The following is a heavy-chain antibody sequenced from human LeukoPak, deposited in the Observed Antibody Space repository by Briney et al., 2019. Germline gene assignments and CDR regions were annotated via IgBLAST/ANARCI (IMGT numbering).Heavy chain of an antibody. D-gene: IGHD1-14*01. CDR1: GGSISSGGYY. V-gene: IGHV4-31*03. J-gene: IGHJ4*02. Sequence: SETLSLTCTVSGGSISSGGYYWSWIRQHPGKGLEWIGYIYYSGSTYYNPSLKSRVTISVDTSKNQFSLKLTSVTAADTAVYYCSAVHTGGGKTFDYGGQGPLVTVSS. CDR3: SAVHTGGGKTFDY. CDR2: IYYSGST.